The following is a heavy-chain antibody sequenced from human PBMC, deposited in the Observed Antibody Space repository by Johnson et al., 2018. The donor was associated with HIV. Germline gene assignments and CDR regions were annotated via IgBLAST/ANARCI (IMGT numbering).Heavy chain of an antibody. CDR1: RFIFNDYD. CDR2: IRSKAYGGTT. J-gene: IGHJ3*02. D-gene: IGHD1-14*01. Sequence: EVQLVESGGGLVQPGGSLRLSCAASRFIFNDYDMHWVRQVTGKGLEWVGFIRSKAYGGTTEYAASVKGRFTISRDDSKSIAYLQMNSLKTEDTAVYYCTRAEWHDAFDIWGQGTMVTVSS. CDR3: TRAEWHDAFDI. V-gene: IGHV3-49*04.